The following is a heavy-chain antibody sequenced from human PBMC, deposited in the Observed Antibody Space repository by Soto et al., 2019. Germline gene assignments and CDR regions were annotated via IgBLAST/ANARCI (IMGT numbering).Heavy chain of an antibody. J-gene: IGHJ5*02. CDR2: ISGSGDGT. V-gene: IGHV3-23*01. CDR3: GDSTSGKSPLLDP. D-gene: IGHD2-2*01. Sequence: GSLSPSWVASGFIFSSYAVSWVREPPGKGVGWGAGISGSGDGTYYEDSMTGRFTISRDNSKNTLFLQMNSLGAEDTAVYYCGDSTSGKSPLLDPWGQGTLVTVSS. CDR1: GFIFSSYA.